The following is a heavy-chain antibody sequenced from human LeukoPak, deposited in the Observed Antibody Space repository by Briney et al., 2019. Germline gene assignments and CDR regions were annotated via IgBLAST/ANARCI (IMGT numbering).Heavy chain of an antibody. Sequence: GGSLRLSCAASGFTFSSYDMHWVRQATGKGLEWVSAIGTAGDTYYPGSVKGRFTISREKAKNSLYLQMNSLRAGDTAVYYCARAHDSSGHYDYWGQGTLVTVSS. V-gene: IGHV3-13*04. D-gene: IGHD3-22*01. J-gene: IGHJ4*02. CDR1: GFTFSSYD. CDR2: IGTAGDT. CDR3: ARAHDSSGHYDY.